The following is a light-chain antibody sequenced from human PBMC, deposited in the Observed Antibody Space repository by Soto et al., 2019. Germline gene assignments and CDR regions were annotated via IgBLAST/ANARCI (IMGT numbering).Light chain of an antibody. CDR2: DAS. V-gene: IGKV1-5*01. CDR1: QTISRW. J-gene: IGKJ5*01. Sequence: DIQLPPPPSTLSASVGDEVTITCRASQTISRWLAWYQQKPGRAPKLLIYDASTLESGVPSRFSGSGSETEFTLTISRLQPDDFATYFCHSRAFGQGTRLEI. CDR3: HSRA.